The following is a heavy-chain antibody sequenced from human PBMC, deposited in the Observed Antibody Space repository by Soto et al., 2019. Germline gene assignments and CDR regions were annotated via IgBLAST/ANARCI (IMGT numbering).Heavy chain of an antibody. CDR1: GGSISSGDYY. V-gene: IGHV4-30-4*02. CDR3: ARGGRWLFTWYFDY. CDR2: IYYSGST. D-gene: IGHD2-21*01. J-gene: IGHJ4*02. Sequence: PSETLSLTCTVSGGSISSGDYYWSWIRQPPGKGLEWIGYIYYSGSTYYNPSLKSRVTISVDTSKNQFSLKLSSVTAADTAVYYCARGGRWLFTWYFDYWGQGTQVTVSS.